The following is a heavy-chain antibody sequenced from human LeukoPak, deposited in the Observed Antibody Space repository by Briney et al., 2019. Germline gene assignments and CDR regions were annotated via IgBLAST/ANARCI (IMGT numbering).Heavy chain of an antibody. CDR3: ARPAGSGYYSFDY. CDR2: IYYSGST. Sequence: SSETLSLTCTVSGGSISSSSYYWGWIRQPPGKGLEWIGSIYYSGSTYYNPSLKSRVTISVDTSKNQFSLKLSSVTAADTAVCYCARPAGSGYYSFDYWGQGTLVTVSS. D-gene: IGHD3-22*01. CDR1: GGSISSSSYY. J-gene: IGHJ4*02. V-gene: IGHV4-39*01.